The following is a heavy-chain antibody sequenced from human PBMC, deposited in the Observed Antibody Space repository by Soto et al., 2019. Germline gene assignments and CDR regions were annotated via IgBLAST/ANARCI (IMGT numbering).Heavy chain of an antibody. CDR3: APLVVAAAPFDH. J-gene: IGHJ4*02. V-gene: IGHV3-30*03. Sequence: QVQLVESGGGVVQPGRSLRLSCVASGFVFKTYGMHWVRQAPGKGLEWVAFISFCGNDKSYAESVKGRFTISRDDPRNTLYLQMDSLRVEDTGVYYCAPLVVAAAPFDHWGQGTLVTVSS. CDR1: GFVFKTYG. D-gene: IGHD2-15*01. CDR2: ISFCGNDK.